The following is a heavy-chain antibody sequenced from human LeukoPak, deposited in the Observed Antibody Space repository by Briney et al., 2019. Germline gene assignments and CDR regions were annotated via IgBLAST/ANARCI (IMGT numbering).Heavy chain of an antibody. V-gene: IGHV3-23*01. CDR3: AKSLSGSYLPWGY. CDR2: ISGSGDST. CDR1: GFTSSSYA. Sequence: PGGSLRLSCAASGFTSSSYAMSWVRQAPGKGLQWVSGISGSGDSTYYADSVKGRFTISRDNSKNTLYLQMNSLRAEDTAVYYCAKSLSGSYLPWGYWGQGTLVTVSS. D-gene: IGHD1-26*01. J-gene: IGHJ4*02.